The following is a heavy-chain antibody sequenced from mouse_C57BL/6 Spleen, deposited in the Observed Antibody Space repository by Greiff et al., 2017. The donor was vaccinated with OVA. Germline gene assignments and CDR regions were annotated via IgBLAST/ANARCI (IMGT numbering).Heavy chain of an antibody. CDR1: GYTFTSYW. CDR3: ESGVIYYYGSSHSLYHYAMDY. V-gene: IGHV1-64*01. Sequence: VQLQQPGAELVKPGASVKLSCKASGYTFTSYWMHWVKQRPGQGLEWIGMIHPNSGSTNYNEKFKSKATLTVDKSSSTAYMQLSSLTSEDSAVYYCESGVIYYYGSSHSLYHYAMDYWGQGTSVTVSA. J-gene: IGHJ4*01. CDR2: IHPNSGST. D-gene: IGHD1-1*01.